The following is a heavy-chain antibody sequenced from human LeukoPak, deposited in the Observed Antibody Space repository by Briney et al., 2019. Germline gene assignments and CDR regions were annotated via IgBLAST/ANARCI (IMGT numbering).Heavy chain of an antibody. J-gene: IGHJ4*02. Sequence: GGSLRLSCAPSRFTLTIYGMHYDRQAPHQGLQWVADISYDGSNEYYADSGTGQFTISIDKYKNTRYMQMNSLRAEDRAVHYCAKDRLLWFGELGGFDYSGEGALVTVS. CDR3: AKDRLLWFGELGGFDY. D-gene: IGHD3-10*01. V-gene: IGHV3-30*18. CDR1: RFTLTIYG. CDR2: ISYDGSNE.